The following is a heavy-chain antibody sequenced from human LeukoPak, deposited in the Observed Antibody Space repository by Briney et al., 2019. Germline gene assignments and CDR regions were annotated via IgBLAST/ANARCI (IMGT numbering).Heavy chain of an antibody. CDR1: GGTFSSYA. J-gene: IGHJ4*02. Sequence: AASVKVSCKASGGTFSSYAISWVRQAPGQGLEWMGGIIPIFGTANYAQKFQGRVTITADESTSTAYMELSSLRSEDTAVYYCARGDCSSTSCYFTNFDYWGQGTLVTVSS. CDR2: IIPIFGTA. V-gene: IGHV1-69*13. CDR3: ARGDCSSTSCYFTNFDY. D-gene: IGHD2-2*01.